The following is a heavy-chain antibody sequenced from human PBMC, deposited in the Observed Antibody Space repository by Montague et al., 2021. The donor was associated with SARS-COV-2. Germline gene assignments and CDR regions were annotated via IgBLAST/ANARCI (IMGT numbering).Heavy chain of an antibody. CDR2: IYTSGST. CDR1: GGSISSGSSY. D-gene: IGHD3-9*01. Sequence: TLSLTCTVSGGSISSGSSYWSWIRQPAGKGLEWTGRIYTSGSTNYNPSLKSRVTISVDTSKNQLSLKLSSVTAADTAVYYCARDSLTLDAFDIWGQGTMVTVSS. J-gene: IGHJ3*02. CDR3: ARDSLTLDAFDI. V-gene: IGHV4-61*02.